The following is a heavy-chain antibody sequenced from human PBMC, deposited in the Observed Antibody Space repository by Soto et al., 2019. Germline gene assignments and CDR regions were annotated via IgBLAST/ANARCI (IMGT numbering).Heavy chain of an antibody. V-gene: IGHV1-18*01. CDR1: GYTFTSYG. CDR2: ISAYHGNT. Sequence: QVQLVQSGAEVKKPGASVKVSCKASGYTFTSYGISWVRQAPGQGLEWMGWISAYHGNTNYAQKLQGRVTMTTDTSTSTAYMELRSLRSDDTAVYYWARVKYSPPYYCYYGMDVWGQGTTVTVSS. J-gene: IGHJ6*02. CDR3: ARVKYSPPYYCYYGMDV. D-gene: IGHD5-18*01.